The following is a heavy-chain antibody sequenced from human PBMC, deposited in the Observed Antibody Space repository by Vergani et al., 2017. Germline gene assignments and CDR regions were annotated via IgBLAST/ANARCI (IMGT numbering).Heavy chain of an antibody. CDR3: ARASVATIFVVTSGGMDV. D-gene: IGHD5-12*01. J-gene: IGHJ6*02. CDR1: GYRFTSYW. CDR2: INTNTGNP. V-gene: IGHV7-4-1*02. Sequence: VPLVQSGAEAKKPGESLKISCKGSGYRFTSYWIGWVRQLPGKGLEWMGWINTNTGNPTYAQGFTGRFVFSLDTSVSTAYLQISSLKAEDTAVYYCARASVATIFVVTSGGMDVWGQGTTVTVSS.